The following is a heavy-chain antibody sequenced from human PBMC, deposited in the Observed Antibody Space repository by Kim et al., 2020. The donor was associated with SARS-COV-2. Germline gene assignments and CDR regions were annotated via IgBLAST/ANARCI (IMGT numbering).Heavy chain of an antibody. CDR3: AKRHSGSYPFDY. J-gene: IGHJ4*02. CDR1: GFTFSSYG. D-gene: IGHD1-26*01. V-gene: IGHV3-30*18. Sequence: GGSLRLSCAASGFTFSSYGMHWVRQAPGKGLEWVAVISYDGSNKYYADSVKGRFTISRDNSKNTLYLQMNSLRAEDTAVYYCAKRHSGSYPFDYWGQGTLVTVSS. CDR2: ISYDGSNK.